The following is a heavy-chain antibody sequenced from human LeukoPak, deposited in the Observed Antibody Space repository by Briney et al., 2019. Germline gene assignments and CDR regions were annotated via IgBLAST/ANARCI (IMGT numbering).Heavy chain of an antibody. CDR2: ITTTGGDT. V-gene: IGHV3-23*01. D-gene: IGHD2-21*01. Sequence: GGSLRLSCAASGFTFSSYAMNWVRQAPGKGLEWVSVITTTGGDTKYADSVKGRFTISRDNSKNTVYLQMNSLRAEDTAVYFCARSKMWPPSFDYWGQGTPVTVSS. CDR3: ARSKMWPPSFDY. CDR1: GFTFSSYA. J-gene: IGHJ4*02.